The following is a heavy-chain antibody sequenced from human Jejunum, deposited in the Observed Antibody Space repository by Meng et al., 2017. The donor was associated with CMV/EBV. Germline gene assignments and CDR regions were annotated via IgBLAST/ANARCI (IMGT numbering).Heavy chain of an antibody. D-gene: IGHD6-13*01. CDR3: ASFKQQLVGGTYWYFDL. CDR2: IFGGGDT. J-gene: IGHJ2*01. V-gene: IGHV3-66*02. CDR1: FTVSRNG. Sequence: FTVSRNGMSWVRQAPGKGPGWVSGIFGGGDTYYADVVKGRFTISRDNSKNTLYLQMNALRAEDTALYYCASFKQQLVGGTYWYFDLWGPGTLVTVSS.